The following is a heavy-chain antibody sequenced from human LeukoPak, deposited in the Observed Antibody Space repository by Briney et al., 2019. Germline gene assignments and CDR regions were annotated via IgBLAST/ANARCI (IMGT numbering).Heavy chain of an antibody. D-gene: IGHD3-22*01. CDR3: ARAPESYDSSGLDH. CDR1: GDSVSSNSAT. J-gene: IGHJ4*02. CDR2: TYYRSKWYN. V-gene: IGHV6-1*01. Sequence: SQTVSLTCAISGDSVSSNSATWNWIRQSPSGGLEWLGRTYYRSKWYNDYAVSVEGRITINPDTSKNQFSLQLNSVTPEDTAIYYCARAPESYDSSGLDHWGQGTLVTVSS.